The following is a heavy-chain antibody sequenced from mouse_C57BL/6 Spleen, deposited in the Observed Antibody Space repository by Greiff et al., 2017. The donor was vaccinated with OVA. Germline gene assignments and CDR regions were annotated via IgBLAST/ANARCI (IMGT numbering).Heavy chain of an antibody. CDR1: GYSITSGYD. CDR2: ISYSGST. J-gene: IGHJ1*03. V-gene: IGHV3-1*01. CDR3: ARGPYSNYWYFDV. D-gene: IGHD2-5*01. Sequence: VQLKQSGPGMVKPSQSLSLTCTVTGYSITSGYDWHWIRHFPGNKLEWMGYISYSGSTNYNPSLKSRISITHDTSKNHFFLKLNSVTTEDTATYYCARGPYSNYWYFDVWGTGTTVTVSS.